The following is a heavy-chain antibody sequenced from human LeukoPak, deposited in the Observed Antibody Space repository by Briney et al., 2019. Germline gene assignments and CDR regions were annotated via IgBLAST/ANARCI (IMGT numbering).Heavy chain of an antibody. Sequence: SQTLSLTCTVSGGSISSGGYYWSWIRQPPGKGLEWIGYIYHSGSTYYNPSLKSRVTISVDRSKSQFSLKLSSVTAADTAVYYCARDPGYSSALLGWYFDLWGRGTLVTVSS. CDR1: GGSISSGGYY. V-gene: IGHV4-30-2*01. J-gene: IGHJ2*01. CDR3: ARDPGYSSALLGWYFDL. CDR2: IYHSGST. D-gene: IGHD6-25*01.